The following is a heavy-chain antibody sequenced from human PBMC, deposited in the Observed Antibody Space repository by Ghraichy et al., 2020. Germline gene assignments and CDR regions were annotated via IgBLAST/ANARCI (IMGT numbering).Heavy chain of an antibody. V-gene: IGHV3-21*01. D-gene: IGHD6-13*01. Sequence: GGSLRLSCAASGFTFSSYSMNWVRQAPGKGLEWVSSISSSSSYIYYADSVKGRFTISRDNAKNSLYLQMNSLRAEDTAVYYCAREGGSSSWIDYWGQGTLVTVSS. CDR3: AREGGSSSWIDY. CDR1: GFTFSSYS. J-gene: IGHJ4*02. CDR2: ISSSSSYI.